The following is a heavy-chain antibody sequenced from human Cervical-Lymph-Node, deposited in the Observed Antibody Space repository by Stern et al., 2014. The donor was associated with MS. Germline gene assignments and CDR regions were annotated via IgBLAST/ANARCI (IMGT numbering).Heavy chain of an antibody. Sequence: EVQLVQSGAELIRPGESLKISCKGSGYKFSIYWIAWVRQMPGKGLAWMGIIYPGDSETRYSPSFQGQVTMSADTSTSTAYLQWSSLNASDTAMYFCARQTTAWASDVWGQGTLVTVSS. CDR3: ARQTTAWASDV. V-gene: IGHV5-51*01. J-gene: IGHJ4*02. CDR1: GYKFSIYW. D-gene: IGHD1-14*01. CDR2: IYPGDSET.